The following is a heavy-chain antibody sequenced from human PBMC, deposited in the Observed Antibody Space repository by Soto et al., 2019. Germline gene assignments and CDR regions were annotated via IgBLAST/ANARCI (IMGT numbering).Heavy chain of an antibody. D-gene: IGHD2-2*01. CDR2: ISWDGGST. CDR1: GFTFDDYT. V-gene: IGHV3-43*01. Sequence: PGGSLRLSCAASGFTFDDYTMHWVRQAPGKGLEWVSLISWDGGSTYYADSVKGRFTISRDNSKNSLYLQMNSLRTEDTALYYCAKDLAMKDYYYMDVWGKGTTVTVSS. CDR3: AKDLAMKDYYYMDV. J-gene: IGHJ6*03.